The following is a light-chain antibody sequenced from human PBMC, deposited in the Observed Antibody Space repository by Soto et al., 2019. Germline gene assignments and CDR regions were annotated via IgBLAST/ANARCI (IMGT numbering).Light chain of an antibody. V-gene: IGLV2-14*01. CDR1: SSDVGGYNY. CDR2: EVS. Sequence: QSALTQPASVSGSPGQSITISCTGTSSDVGGYNYVSWYQQHPGKAPKLMIYEVSNRHSGVSNRFSGSQSGNTASLTISGLQAEDEADYYCSSYTSSSPYVFGTGTKLTVL. CDR3: SSYTSSSPYV. J-gene: IGLJ1*01.